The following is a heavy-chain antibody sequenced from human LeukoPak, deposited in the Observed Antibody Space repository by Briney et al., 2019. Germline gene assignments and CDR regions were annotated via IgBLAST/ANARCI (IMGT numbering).Heavy chain of an antibody. CDR2: IYYSGST. D-gene: IGHD6-19*01. V-gene: IGHV4-61*08. CDR1: GGSISSDGYY. CDR3: ARKSSSGWYFDY. J-gene: IGHJ4*02. Sequence: PSETLSLTYTVSGGSISSDGYYWSWIRQHPGKGLEWIGYIYYSGSTNYNPSLKSRVTISVDTSKNQFSLKLSSVTAADTAVYYCARKSSSGWYFDYWGQGTLVTVSS.